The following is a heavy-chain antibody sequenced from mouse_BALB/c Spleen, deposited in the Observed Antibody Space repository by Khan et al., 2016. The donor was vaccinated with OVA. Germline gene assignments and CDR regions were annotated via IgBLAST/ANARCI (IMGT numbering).Heavy chain of an antibody. CDR2: INSDGDYT. CDR1: GFTFSTFA. J-gene: IGHJ3*01. CDR3: ARPPYGNFPY. D-gene: IGHD2-1*01. V-gene: IGHV5-9-3*01. Sequence: EVELVESGGGLVKPGGSLKLSCAASGFTFSTFAMSWVRQTPEKRLEWVTTINSDGDYTYYPDNVTGRFTISRDNAKNTLYLQMSSLRSEDTTMYYCARPPYGNFPYWGQGTLVTVSA.